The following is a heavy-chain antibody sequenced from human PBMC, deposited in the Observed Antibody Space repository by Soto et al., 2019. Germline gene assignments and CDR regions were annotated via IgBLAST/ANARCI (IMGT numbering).Heavy chain of an antibody. D-gene: IGHD3-10*01. J-gene: IGHJ4*01. CDR3: ARGVRAETYYNAFDY. Sequence: QVQLVESGGGVVQPGSSLRLSCAASGFSFKYYAFHWVRQAPGKGLEWVALISHNDEPKIFYADSVQGRFTISRDNFKNTVSLQMNSLRDEDTAVYHCARGVRAETYYNAFDYWGQGTQVTVSS. CDR1: GFSFKYYA. CDR2: ISHNDEPKI. V-gene: IGHV3-30-3*01.